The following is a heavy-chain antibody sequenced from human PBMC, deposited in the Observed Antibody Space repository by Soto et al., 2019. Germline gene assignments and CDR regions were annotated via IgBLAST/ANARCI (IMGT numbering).Heavy chain of an antibody. D-gene: IGHD3-16*01. Sequence: VQLVESGGGLIQPGGSLRLSCAASGFTVSNNHMTWVRQAAGKGLELVSFVHGGGSTSYADSVKGRFTISRDNSKNTLYFQMDSLRAEDTAIYYCAGRLTTAASLDYWGRGTLVTVSS. CDR3: AGRLTTAASLDY. CDR1: GFTVSNNH. V-gene: IGHV3-53*01. J-gene: IGHJ4*02. CDR2: VHGGGST.